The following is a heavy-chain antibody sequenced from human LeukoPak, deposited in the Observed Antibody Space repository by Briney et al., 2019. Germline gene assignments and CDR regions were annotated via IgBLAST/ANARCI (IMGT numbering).Heavy chain of an antibody. D-gene: IGHD3-22*01. V-gene: IGHV3-20*04. J-gene: IGHJ4*02. CDR3: AREKGDYYDSSGYLRPRYYFDY. CDR2: INWNGGST. Sequence: GGSLRLSCAASGFTFDDYGMSWVRQAPGKGLEWVSGINWNGGSTGYADSVKGRFTISRDNAKNTLYLQMNSLRAEDTAVYYCAREKGDYYDSSGYLRPRYYFDYWGQGTLVTVSS. CDR1: GFTFDDYG.